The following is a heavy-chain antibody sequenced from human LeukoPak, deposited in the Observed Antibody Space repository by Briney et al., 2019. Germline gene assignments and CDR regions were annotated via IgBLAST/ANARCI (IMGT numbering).Heavy chain of an antibody. CDR3: ARGPQSEYSSGWYAPELHAIYFDY. CDR1: GFTFSSYS. D-gene: IGHD6-19*01. Sequence: PGGSLRLSCAASGFTFSSYSMNWVRQAPGKGLEWVSSISSSSSYIYYADSVKGRFTISRDNAKNSLYLQMNSLRAEDTAVYYCARGPQSEYSSGWYAPELHAIYFDYWGQGTLVTVSS. CDR2: ISSSSSYI. V-gene: IGHV3-21*01. J-gene: IGHJ4*02.